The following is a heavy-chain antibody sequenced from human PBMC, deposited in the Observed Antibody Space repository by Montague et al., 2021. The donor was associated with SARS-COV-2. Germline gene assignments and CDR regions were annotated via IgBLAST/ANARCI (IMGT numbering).Heavy chain of an antibody. D-gene: IGHD6-19*01. V-gene: IGHV4-59*01. Sequence: SETLSLTRTVSGGSISSYYWSWIRQPPGKGLEWIGYIYYSGSTNYNPSLKSRVTISVDTSKNQFSLKLSSVTAADTAVYYCARLKGSGWNYYFDYWGQGTLVTVSS. CDR2: IYYSGST. J-gene: IGHJ4*02. CDR3: ARLKGSGWNYYFDY. CDR1: GGSISSYY.